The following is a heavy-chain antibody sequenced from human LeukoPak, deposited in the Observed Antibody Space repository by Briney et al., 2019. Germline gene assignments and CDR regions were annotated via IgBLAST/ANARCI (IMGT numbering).Heavy chain of an antibody. D-gene: IGHD3-10*01. Sequence: GGSLRLSCAASGFTFSSYGMHWVRQAPGKGLEWVAFISYDGSNKYYADSVKGRFTISRDNSKNTLYLQMNSLRAEDTAVYYCAREMVRGVNYMDVWGKGTTVTVSS. V-gene: IGHV3-30*03. J-gene: IGHJ6*03. CDR3: AREMVRGVNYMDV. CDR1: GFTFSSYG. CDR2: ISYDGSNK.